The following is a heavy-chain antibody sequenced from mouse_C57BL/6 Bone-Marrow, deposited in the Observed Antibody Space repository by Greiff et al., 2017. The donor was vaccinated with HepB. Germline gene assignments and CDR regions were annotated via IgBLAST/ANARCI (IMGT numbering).Heavy chain of an antibody. CDR2: IYPRSGNT. CDR1: GYTFTSYG. D-gene: IGHD1-1*01. CDR3: ARWVYYGSPYWYFDV. V-gene: IGHV1-81*01. J-gene: IGHJ1*03. Sequence: VKLVESGAELARPGASVKLSCKASGYTFTSYGISWVKQRTGQGLEWIGEIYPRSGNTYYNEKFKGKATLTADKSSSTAYMELRSLTSEDSAVYFCARWVYYGSPYWYFDVWGTGTTVTVSS.